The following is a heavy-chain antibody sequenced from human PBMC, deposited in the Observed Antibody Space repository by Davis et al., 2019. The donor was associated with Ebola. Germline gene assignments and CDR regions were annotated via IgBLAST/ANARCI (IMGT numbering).Heavy chain of an antibody. CDR1: RFSVSTKY. J-gene: IGHJ6*02. CDR2: MYSGGTT. Sequence: GESLKISCAASRFSVSTKYMNWVRQAPGKGLQWVSIMYSGGTTYYADSVKGRFTISRDSSKNTVYLQMNNLRAEDTAVYYCARGDFYYGVDVWGQGTTVTVSS. V-gene: IGHV3-53*01. CDR3: ARGDFYYGVDV.